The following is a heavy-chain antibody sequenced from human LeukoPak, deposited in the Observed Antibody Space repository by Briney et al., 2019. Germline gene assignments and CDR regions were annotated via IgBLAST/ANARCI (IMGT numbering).Heavy chain of an antibody. CDR1: GGSISSSSYY. J-gene: IGHJ6*03. Sequence: SETLSLTCTVSGGSISSSSYYWGWIRQPPGKGLEWIGSIFYSGSTYYNPSLKSRVTISVDTSKNQFSLKLSSVTAADTAVYYCARAYCSGGSCYRDDYYMDVWGKGTTVTVSS. CDR2: IFYSGST. V-gene: IGHV4-39*07. D-gene: IGHD2-15*01. CDR3: ARAYCSGGSCYRDDYYMDV.